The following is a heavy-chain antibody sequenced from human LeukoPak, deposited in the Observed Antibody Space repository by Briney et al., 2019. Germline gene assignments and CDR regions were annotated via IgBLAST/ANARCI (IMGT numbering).Heavy chain of an antibody. Sequence: SETLSLTCTVSGGSISSSSYYWGWIRQPPGKGLEWIGSIYYSGGTYYNPSLKSRVTISVDTPKNQFSLKLSSVSAADTAVYYCARASSGWGFYWGQGTLVTVSS. V-gene: IGHV4-39*07. CDR1: GGSISSSSYY. D-gene: IGHD6-19*01. CDR3: ARASSGWGFY. J-gene: IGHJ4*02. CDR2: IYYSGGT.